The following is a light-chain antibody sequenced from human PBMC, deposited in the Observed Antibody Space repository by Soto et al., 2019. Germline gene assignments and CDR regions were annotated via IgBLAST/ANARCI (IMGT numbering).Light chain of an antibody. CDR3: QQSYFTPHT. Sequence: DIQMTQSPSSLSASVGDRVTITCRASQSISSYLNWYQQKPGKAPKLLIYAASTLQSGVPSRFSGSESGTDLTLTISSLQPEDFATYYCQQSYFTPHTFGQGTKLEIK. CDR2: AAS. V-gene: IGKV1-39*01. J-gene: IGKJ2*01. CDR1: QSISSY.